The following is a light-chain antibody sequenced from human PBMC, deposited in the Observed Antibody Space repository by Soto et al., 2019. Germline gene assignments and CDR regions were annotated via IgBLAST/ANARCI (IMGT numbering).Light chain of an antibody. V-gene: IGKV3-20*01. CDR1: QSVSSKS. CDR2: GAS. J-gene: IGKJ3*01. Sequence: ESVLTQSPGTLSLSPGERATLSCRASQSVSSKSLAWYQQKPGQAPRLLIYGASSRATGIPDRFSGSGSGTDFTLTISGLEPEDFPVYYCQQFGPSLLSFGPGTKVDIK. CDR3: QQFGPSLLS.